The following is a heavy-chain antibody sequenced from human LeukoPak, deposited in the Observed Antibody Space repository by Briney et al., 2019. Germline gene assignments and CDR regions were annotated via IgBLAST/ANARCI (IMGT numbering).Heavy chain of an antibody. Sequence: GRSLRLSCAASGFTFSSYGMHWVRQAPGKGLDWVAVISYDGRNKYYADSVKGRFTISRDNSKNTLYLQMNSLRAADTAVYYCAKDGRRCSGGSCYWGTYPDYWGQGTLVTVSS. CDR2: ISYDGRNK. D-gene: IGHD2-15*01. J-gene: IGHJ4*02. CDR1: GFTFSSYG. CDR3: AKDGRRCSGGSCYWGTYPDY. V-gene: IGHV3-30*18.